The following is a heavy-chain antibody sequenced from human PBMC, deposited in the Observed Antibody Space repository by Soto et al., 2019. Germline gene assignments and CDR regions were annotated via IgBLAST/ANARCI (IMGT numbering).Heavy chain of an antibody. CDR3: AKDGGRGYDILTGYYNGAFDI. CDR1: GFTFSSYA. D-gene: IGHD3-9*01. Sequence: GGSLRLSCAASGFTFSSYAMSWVRQAPGKGLEWVSAISGSGGSTYYAESVKGRFTISRDNSKNTLYLQMNSLRAEDTAVYYCAKDGGRGYDILTGYYNGAFDIWGQGTMVTVSS. CDR2: ISGSGGST. V-gene: IGHV3-23*01. J-gene: IGHJ3*02.